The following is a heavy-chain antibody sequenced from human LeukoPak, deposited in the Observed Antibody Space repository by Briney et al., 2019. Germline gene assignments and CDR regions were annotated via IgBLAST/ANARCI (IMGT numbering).Heavy chain of an antibody. Sequence: SDTLSLTCTVSGASISHYYWSWIRQPPGKGLEWLGYIYDSGYTKYNPPLKSRVTISVDMSKNHFSLKLTSVTAADTAVYYCARAGGDHRFDPWGQGALVTVSS. CDR1: GASISHYY. J-gene: IGHJ5*02. V-gene: IGHV4-59*07. CDR3: ARAGGDHRFDP. D-gene: IGHD4-17*01. CDR2: IYDSGYT.